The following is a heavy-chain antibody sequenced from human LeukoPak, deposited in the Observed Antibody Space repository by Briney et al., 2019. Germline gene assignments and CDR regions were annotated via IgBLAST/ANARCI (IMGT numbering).Heavy chain of an antibody. CDR2: IYYSGST. CDR3: ARAKAAAGPGDWYFDL. J-gene: IGHJ2*01. V-gene: IGHV4-31*03. D-gene: IGHD6-13*01. Sequence: SQTLSLTCTVSGGSISSGGYYWSWIRQHPGKGLEWIGYIYYSGSTYYNPSLKSRVTISVDTSKNQFSLKLSSVTAADTAVYYCARAKAAAGPGDWYFDLWGRGTLVTVSS. CDR1: GGSISSGGYY.